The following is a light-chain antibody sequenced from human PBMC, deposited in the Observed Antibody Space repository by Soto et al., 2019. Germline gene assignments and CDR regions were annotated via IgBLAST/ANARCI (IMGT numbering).Light chain of an antibody. V-gene: IGLV2-11*01. Sequence: QSVLTQPRSVSGSPGQSLTISCTGTSSDAGGYNYVSWYQQHPGKVPKLMIYDVTKRPSGVPDRFSGSKSGNTASLTISGLQSEDEADYYCCSHAGSYTYVFGTGTKVTVL. CDR2: DVT. CDR1: SSDAGGYNY. J-gene: IGLJ1*01. CDR3: CSHAGSYTYV.